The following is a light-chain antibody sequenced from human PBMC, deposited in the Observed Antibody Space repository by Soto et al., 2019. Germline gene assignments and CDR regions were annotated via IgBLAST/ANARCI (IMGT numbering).Light chain of an antibody. CDR2: GAS. Sequence: EIVLTQSPGTLSLSPAERATLSCRASQSVSSSYLAWYQQKPGQAPRLLIYGASIRATGIPDRFSGSGSGTDFTLSISRLEPEDFAVYYCQHYVSSPWTFGQGTKVDIK. CDR3: QHYVSSPWT. V-gene: IGKV3-20*01. CDR1: QSVSSSY. J-gene: IGKJ1*01.